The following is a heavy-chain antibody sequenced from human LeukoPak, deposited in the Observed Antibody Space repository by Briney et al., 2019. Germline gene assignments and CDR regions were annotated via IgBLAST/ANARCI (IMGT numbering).Heavy chain of an antibody. CDR1: GFTFSSYG. D-gene: IGHD1-1*01. Sequence: AGRSLRLSCAASGFTFSSYGMHWVRQAPGKGLEWVAVISYDGSNKYYADSVKGRFTISRDNSKNTLYLQMNSLRAEDTAVYYCAKSGTDSDYWGQGTLVTVSS. V-gene: IGHV3-30*18. CDR3: AKSGTDSDY. CDR2: ISYDGSNK. J-gene: IGHJ4*02.